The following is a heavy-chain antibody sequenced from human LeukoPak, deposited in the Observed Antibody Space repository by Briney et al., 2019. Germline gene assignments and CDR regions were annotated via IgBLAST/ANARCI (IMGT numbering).Heavy chain of an antibody. CDR3: AKSNGYGLVDI. Sequence: SETLSLTCTVSGYSISSGYYWGWIRQPPGKGLEWIGSIYHSGRTFYNPSLKSRVTISLDTSRNQFSLKLNSVTAADTAVYYCAKSNGYGLVDIWGQGTMVTVSS. CDR1: GYSISSGYY. V-gene: IGHV4-38-2*02. J-gene: IGHJ3*02. CDR2: IYHSGRT. D-gene: IGHD3-10*01.